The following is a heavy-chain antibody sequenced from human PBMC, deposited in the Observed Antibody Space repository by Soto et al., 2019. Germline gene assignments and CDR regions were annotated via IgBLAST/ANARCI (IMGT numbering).Heavy chain of an antibody. CDR1: GGSFSGYY. V-gene: IGHV4-34*01. CDR2: INHSGST. Sequence: QVQLQQWGAGLLKPSETLSLTCAVYGGSFSGYYWSWIRQPPGKGLEWIGEINHSGSTNYNPSLKRRVTISVDTSKHQFSLKLSSVTAADTAVYYCARTITMVRGVIRSLDYWGQGTLVTVSS. CDR3: ARTITMVRGVIRSLDY. J-gene: IGHJ4*02. D-gene: IGHD3-10*01.